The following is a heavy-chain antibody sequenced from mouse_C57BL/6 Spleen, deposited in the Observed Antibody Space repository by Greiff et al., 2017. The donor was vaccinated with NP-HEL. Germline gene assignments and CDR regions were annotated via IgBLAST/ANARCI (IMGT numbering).Heavy chain of an antibody. Sequence: QVQLKQSGAELVKPGASVKISCKASGYAFSSYWMNWVKQRPGKGLEWIGQIYPGDGDTNYNGKFKGKATLTADKSSSTAYMQLSSLTSEDSAVYYCARRDYGGYFDYWGKGTTLTVSS. D-gene: IGHD2-4*01. CDR2: IYPGDGDT. CDR3: ARRDYGGYFDY. CDR1: GYAFSSYW. V-gene: IGHV1-80*01. J-gene: IGHJ2*01.